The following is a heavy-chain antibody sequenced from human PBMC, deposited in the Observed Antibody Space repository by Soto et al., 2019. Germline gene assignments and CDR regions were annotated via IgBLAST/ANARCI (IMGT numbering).Heavy chain of an antibody. D-gene: IGHD3-22*01. V-gene: IGHV1-18*01. CDR1: GYTFSDYG. J-gene: IGHJ4*02. CDR3: ARELNTDSSAYYSFAY. CDR2: VSTYNTNT. Sequence: GASVKVSCKTSGYTFSDYGLAWLRQTPGQRPEWMGWVSTYNTNTNYAQKFQGRVTMTTDTFTTTTSMELRSLRSDDTAVYYCARELNTDSSAYYSFAYWGQGTLVTVSS.